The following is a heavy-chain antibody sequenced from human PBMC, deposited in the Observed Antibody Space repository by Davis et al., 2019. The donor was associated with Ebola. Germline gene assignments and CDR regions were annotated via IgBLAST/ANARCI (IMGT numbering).Heavy chain of an antibody. CDR3: ARGGVVAATANLYYYYGMDV. D-gene: IGHD2-15*01. CDR2: ISSSGSTI. CDR1: GFTFSDYY. Sequence: GESLKISCAASGFTFSDYYMSWIRQAPGKGLEWVSYISSSGSTIYYADSVKGRFTISRDNAKNSLYLQMNSLRAEDTAVYYCARGGVVAATANLYYYYGMDVWGKGTTVTVSS. V-gene: IGHV3-11*01. J-gene: IGHJ6*04.